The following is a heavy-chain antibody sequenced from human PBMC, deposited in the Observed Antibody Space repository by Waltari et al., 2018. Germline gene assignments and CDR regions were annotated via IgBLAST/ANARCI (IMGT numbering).Heavy chain of an antibody. CDR3: ARGAFGFT. CDR1: GNIFSSFA. Sequence: EVQLLESGGGLVQPGGSGGLSCAAPGNIFSSFAMSWIGQTPGKGLEWVSSVMRGGGDTHYADSVRGRFTISRDDSKNTLSLQMDSLRGDDTALYYCARGAFGFTCGQGTLVTVSS. J-gene: IGHJ5*02. CDR2: VMRGGGDT. V-gene: IGHV3-23*01. D-gene: IGHD3-10*01.